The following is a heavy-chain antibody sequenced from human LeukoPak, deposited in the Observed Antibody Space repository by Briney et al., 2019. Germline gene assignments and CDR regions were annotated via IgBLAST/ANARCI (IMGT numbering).Heavy chain of an antibody. CDR1: KFNFNNYG. J-gene: IGHJ1*01. Sequence: GGSLRLSCATSKFNFNNYGMTWVRQAPGKGLEWVSSISGSGRDTQYAASVQGRFTISRDNSRNTLYLQMNSLTAEDTAVYYCAKDPNGDYIGTFDIWGQGTLVTVSS. CDR3: AKDPNGDYIGTFDI. D-gene: IGHD4-17*01. V-gene: IGHV3-23*01. CDR2: ISGSGRDT.